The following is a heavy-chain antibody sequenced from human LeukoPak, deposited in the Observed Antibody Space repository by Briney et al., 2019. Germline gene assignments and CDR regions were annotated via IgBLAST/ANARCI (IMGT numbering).Heavy chain of an antibody. CDR2: ISSSSSTI. CDR1: GFTVSSNY. J-gene: IGHJ4*02. Sequence: GGSLRLSCAASGFTVSSNYMSWVRQAPGKGLEWVSYISSSSSTIYYADSVKGRFTISRDNAKNSLYLQMNSLRAEDTAVYYCARGVSSSWYNYFDYWGQGTLVSVSS. CDR3: ARGVSSSWYNYFDY. D-gene: IGHD6-13*01. V-gene: IGHV3-48*04.